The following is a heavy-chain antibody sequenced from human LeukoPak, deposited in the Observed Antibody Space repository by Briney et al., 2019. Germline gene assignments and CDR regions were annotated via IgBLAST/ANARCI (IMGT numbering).Heavy chain of an antibody. J-gene: IGHJ6*02. Sequence: AASVKVSCKASGYTFTSYGISWVRQAPGQGLEWMGWISAYNGNTNYAQKLQGRVTMTTDTSTSTAYMELRSLRSDDTAVYYCARVSSWSVAGVYGMDVWGQGTTVTVSS. CDR2: ISAYNGNT. D-gene: IGHD6-6*01. V-gene: IGHV1-18*01. CDR1: GYTFTSYG. CDR3: ARVSSWSVAGVYGMDV.